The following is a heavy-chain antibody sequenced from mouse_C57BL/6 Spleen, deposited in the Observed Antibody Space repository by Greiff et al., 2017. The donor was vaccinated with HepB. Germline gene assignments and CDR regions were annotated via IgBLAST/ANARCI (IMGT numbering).Heavy chain of an antibody. J-gene: IGHJ3*01. D-gene: IGHD1-1*01. CDR2: IYPGDGDT. CDR3: ARGNYGSSPAWFAY. CDR1: GYAFSSYW. Sequence: VQLQQSGAELVKPGASVKISCKASGYAFSSYWMNWVKQRPGKGLEWIGQIYPGDGDTNYNGKFKGKATLTADKSSSTDYMQLSSLTSEDSAVYFCARGNYGSSPAWFAYWGQGTLVTVSA. V-gene: IGHV1-80*01.